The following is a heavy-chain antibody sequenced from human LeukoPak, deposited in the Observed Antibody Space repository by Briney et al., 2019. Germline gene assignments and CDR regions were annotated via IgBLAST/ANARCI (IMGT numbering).Heavy chain of an antibody. Sequence: PGGSLRLSCAASGSTFSSYGMHWVRQAPGKGLEWVAVISYDGSNKYYADSVKGRFTISRDNSKNTLYLQMNSLRAEDTAVYYCAKDSEMNYDFWSGYYNWFDPWGQGTLVTVSS. D-gene: IGHD3-3*01. J-gene: IGHJ5*02. CDR2: ISYDGSNK. CDR1: GSTFSSYG. V-gene: IGHV3-30*18. CDR3: AKDSEMNYDFWSGYYNWFDP.